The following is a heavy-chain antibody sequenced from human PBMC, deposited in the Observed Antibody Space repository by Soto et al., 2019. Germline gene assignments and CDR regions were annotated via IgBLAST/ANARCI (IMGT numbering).Heavy chain of an antibody. V-gene: IGHV1-2*04. Sequence: QVQLVQSGAEVKKPGASVTVSCKTSGYTFSSYYIHWMRQAPGQGLEWLGWINPQSDGTAYAPRFQGWVTMAANMSISTVYMELRRLKSDDAAIYYCARGHGRQNFDYWGQGTLGSVSS. CDR3: ARGHGRQNFDY. J-gene: IGHJ4*02. CDR1: GYTFSSYY. CDR2: INPQSDGT.